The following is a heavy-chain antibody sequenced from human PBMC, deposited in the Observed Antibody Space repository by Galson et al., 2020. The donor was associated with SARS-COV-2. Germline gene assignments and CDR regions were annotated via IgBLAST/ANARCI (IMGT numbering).Heavy chain of an antibody. J-gene: IGHJ3*02. Sequence: GESLKISCAASGFTFSSYGMHWVRQAPGKGLEWVAVIWYDGSNKYYADSVKGRFTISRDNSKNTLYLQMNSLRAEDTAVYYCARDYTILRAFDIWGQGTMVTVSS. D-gene: IGHD3-3*01. V-gene: IGHV3-33*01. CDR3: ARDYTILRAFDI. CDR2: IWYDGSNK. CDR1: GFTFSSYG.